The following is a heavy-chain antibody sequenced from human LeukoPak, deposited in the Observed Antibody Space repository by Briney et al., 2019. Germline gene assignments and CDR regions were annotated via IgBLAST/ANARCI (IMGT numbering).Heavy chain of an antibody. J-gene: IGHJ3*02. CDR2: IYYSGST. V-gene: IGHV4-30-4*01. CDR1: GCTISSGDYY. CDR3: ARDRAPYSNGKAFDI. Sequence: SETLSLTCTVSGCTISSGDYYWSWIRQPPGKGLEWIGYIYYSGSTYYNPSPKGRVTISVDTSKNQFSLKLSSVTAADTAVYYCARDRAPYSNGKAFDIWGQGTMVTVSS. D-gene: IGHD2-8*01.